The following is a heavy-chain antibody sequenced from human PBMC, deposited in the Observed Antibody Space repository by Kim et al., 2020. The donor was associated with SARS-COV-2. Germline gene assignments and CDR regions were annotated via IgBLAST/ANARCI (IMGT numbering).Heavy chain of an antibody. D-gene: IGHD3-22*01. CDR1: GFTFSSYA. V-gene: IGHV3-23*01. CDR3: AKDPFNYYDKGAYGMDV. Sequence: GGSLRLSCAASGFTFSSYAMSWVRQAPGKGLEWVSAISGSGGSTYYADSVKGRFTISRDNSKNTLYLQMNSLRAEDTAVYYCAKDPFNYYDKGAYGMDVWGQGTTVTVSS. CDR2: ISGSGGST. J-gene: IGHJ6*02.